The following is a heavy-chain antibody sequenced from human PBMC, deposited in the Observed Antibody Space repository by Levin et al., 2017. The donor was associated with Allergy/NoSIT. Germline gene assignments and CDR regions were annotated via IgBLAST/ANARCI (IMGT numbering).Heavy chain of an antibody. J-gene: IGHJ3*01. CDR2: ISWNSGTI. Sequence: QAGGSLRLSCAASGFTFDDYAMHWVRQAPGKGLEWVSGISWNSGTIGYADSVKGRFTISRDNAKNTLSLQMNSLRTEDTALYYCARDNVGLPDAFDVWGQGTMVIVSS. CDR1: GFTFDDYA. D-gene: IGHD3-10*01. CDR3: ARDNVGLPDAFDV. V-gene: IGHV3-9*01.